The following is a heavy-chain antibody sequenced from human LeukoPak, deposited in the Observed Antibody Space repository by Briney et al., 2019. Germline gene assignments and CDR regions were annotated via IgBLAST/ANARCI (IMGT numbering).Heavy chain of an antibody. CDR3: ARDLRSSGYYAFDY. Sequence: PGGTLRLSCAASGFTFSSYGMNWVRQAPGKGLEWVSFISSSSSYIYYADSAKGRFTISRDNAKNSLYLQMNSLRAEDTAVYYCARDLRSSGYYAFDYWGQGTLVTVSS. CDR1: GFTFSSYG. D-gene: IGHD3-22*01. J-gene: IGHJ4*02. V-gene: IGHV3-21*01. CDR2: ISSSSSYI.